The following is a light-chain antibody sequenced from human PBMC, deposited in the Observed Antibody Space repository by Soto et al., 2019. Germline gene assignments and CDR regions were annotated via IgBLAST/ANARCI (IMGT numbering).Light chain of an antibody. J-gene: IGKJ1*01. CDR3: QQDYSTPRT. V-gene: IGKV4-1*01. CDR1: QSVLYSSNNKNY. Sequence: DIVMTQSPDSLAVSLGERATINCQSSQSVLYSSNNKNYLAWYQQKPGQPPKLLIYWASTRESGVPDRFSGSGSWTDFTLTISSLRTEDVAVYYCQQDYSTPRTFGQGTKVEIK. CDR2: WAS.